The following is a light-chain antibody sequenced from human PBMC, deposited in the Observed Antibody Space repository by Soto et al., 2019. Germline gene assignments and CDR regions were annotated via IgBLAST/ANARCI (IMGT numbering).Light chain of an antibody. CDR3: SSYTSHYTRV. Sequence: QSALTQPASVSGSPGQSITISCTGTSSDVGSYVLVSWYQQHPGTAPKLMIFEVTKRPSGVSDRFSGSKSGNSASLTISGLRADDEADYYCSSYTSHYTRVFGTGTKLTVL. CDR2: EVT. J-gene: IGLJ1*01. CDR1: SSDVGSYVL. V-gene: IGLV2-14*02.